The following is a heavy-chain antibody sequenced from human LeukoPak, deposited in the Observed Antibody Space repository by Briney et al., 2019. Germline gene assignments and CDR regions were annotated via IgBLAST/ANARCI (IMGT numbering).Heavy chain of an antibody. CDR2: FDPEDGET. Sequence: EASVKVSCKVSGYTLSELSMHWVRQAPGKGLEWMGGFDPEDGETIYAQKFQGRVTMTRNTSISTAYMELSSLRSEDTAVYYCAKSDTAMADYWGQGTLVTVSS. CDR1: GYTLSELS. CDR3: AKSDTAMADY. J-gene: IGHJ4*02. D-gene: IGHD5-18*01. V-gene: IGHV1-24*01.